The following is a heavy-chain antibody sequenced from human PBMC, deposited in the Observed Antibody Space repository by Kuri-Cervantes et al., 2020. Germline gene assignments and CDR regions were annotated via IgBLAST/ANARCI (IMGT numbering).Heavy chain of an antibody. Sequence: SVKVSCKASGGTFSSYAISWVRQAPGQGLEWMGGIIPIFSTANYAQKFQGRVTITADESTSTAYMELSSLRSEDTAVYYCARDPAPFYDGSGSYFDYWGQGTLVTVSS. CDR3: ARDPAPFYDGSGSYFDY. J-gene: IGHJ4*02. CDR1: GGTFSSYA. D-gene: IGHD3-10*01. V-gene: IGHV1-69*13. CDR2: IIPIFSTA.